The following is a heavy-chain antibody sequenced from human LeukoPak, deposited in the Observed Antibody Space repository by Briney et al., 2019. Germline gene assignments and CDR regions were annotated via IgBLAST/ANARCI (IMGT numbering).Heavy chain of an antibody. CDR2: ISGSGGST. Sequence: GGSLRLSCAASGFTFSSYAMSWVRQAPGKGLEWVSAISGSGGSTYYADSVRGRFTISRDNSKNTLYLQMNSLRAEDTAVYYCAGPLGYCSSTSCDRWFDPWGQGTLVTVSS. J-gene: IGHJ5*02. CDR1: GFTFSSYA. CDR3: AGPLGYCSSTSCDRWFDP. D-gene: IGHD2-2*01. V-gene: IGHV3-23*01.